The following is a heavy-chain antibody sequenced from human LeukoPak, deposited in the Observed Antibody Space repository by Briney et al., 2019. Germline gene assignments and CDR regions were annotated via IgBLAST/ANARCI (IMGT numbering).Heavy chain of an antibody. Sequence: PGGSLRLSCAASGFTFSSYAMHWVRQAPGKGLEWVAVISYDGSNKYYADSVKGRFTISRDNSKNTLYLQMNSLRAEDTAVYCCARDRGSGLDYWGQGTLVTVSS. J-gene: IGHJ4*02. CDR1: GFTFSSYA. V-gene: IGHV3-30*14. D-gene: IGHD3-10*01. CDR2: ISYDGSNK. CDR3: ARDRGSGLDY.